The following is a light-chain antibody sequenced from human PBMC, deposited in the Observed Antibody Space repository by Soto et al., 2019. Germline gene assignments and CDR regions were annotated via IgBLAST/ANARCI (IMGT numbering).Light chain of an antibody. V-gene: IGLV2-8*01. J-gene: IGLJ2*01. CDR1: SSDVGGYNY. Sequence: QSALTQPPSASGSPGQSVTISCTGTSSDVGGYNYVSWYQQHPGKAPKLMIYEVSKRPSGVPDRFSGSKSGNTASLTVSGSQAEDEADYYCSSYAGSKTLFGGGTKLTVL. CDR3: SSYAGSKTL. CDR2: EVS.